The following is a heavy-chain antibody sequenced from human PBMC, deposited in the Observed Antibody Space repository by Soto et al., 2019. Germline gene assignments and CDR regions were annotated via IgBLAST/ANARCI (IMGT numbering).Heavy chain of an antibody. CDR2: IIPNNGNT. CDR1: GGTFSGYT. J-gene: IGHJ3*02. V-gene: IGHV1-18*01. CDR3: AIGYCSGGSCPGLGAFDI. Sequence: GASGKVACKASGGTFSGYTMSWVRQATGQGLEWMGRIIPNNGNTNYAQKFQGRVTMTTDKSTSTAYMELRSLRSDDTAVYYCAIGYCSGGSCPGLGAFDIWGQGTMVTVSS. D-gene: IGHD2-15*01.